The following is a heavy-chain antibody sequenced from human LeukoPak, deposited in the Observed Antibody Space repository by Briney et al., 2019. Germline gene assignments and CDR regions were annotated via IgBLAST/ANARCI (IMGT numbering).Heavy chain of an antibody. CDR1: GYTLTELS. V-gene: IGHV1-24*01. J-gene: IGHJ3*02. D-gene: IGHD3-16*01. Sequence: GASVKVSCKVSGYTLTELSMHWVRQAPGKGLEWMGGFDPEDGETIYAQKFQGRVTMTEDTSTDTAFMELSSLRSGDTAVYYCATDLIHDAFDIWGQGTMVTVSS. CDR2: FDPEDGET. CDR3: ATDLIHDAFDI.